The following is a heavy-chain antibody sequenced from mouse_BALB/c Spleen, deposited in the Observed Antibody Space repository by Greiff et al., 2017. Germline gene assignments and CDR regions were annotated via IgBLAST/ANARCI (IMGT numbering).Heavy chain of an antibody. CDR2: IWGDGST. D-gene: IGHD2-10*02. CDR3: AREYGNHYYAMDY. V-gene: IGHV2-6-7*01. CDR1: GFSLTGYG. J-gene: IGHJ4*01. Sequence: VQVVESGPGLVAPSQSLSITCTVSGFSLTGYGVNWVRQPPGKGLEWLGMIWGDGSTDYNSALKSRLSISKDNSKSQVFLKMNSLQTDDTARYYCAREYGNHYYAMDYWGQGTSVTVSS.